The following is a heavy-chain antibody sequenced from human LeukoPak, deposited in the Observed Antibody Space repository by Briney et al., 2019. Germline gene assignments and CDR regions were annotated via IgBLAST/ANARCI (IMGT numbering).Heavy chain of an antibody. J-gene: IGHJ3*02. Sequence: SETLSLTCTVSGGSISSSSYYWGWIRQSPGKGLEWIGSIYYSDSGTMYYNPSLKSRVTMSADTSKNQFSLRVSSVTAADTAVYYCARRPPALGAFDIWGQRTMISVSS. V-gene: IGHV4-39*01. CDR2: IYYSDSGTM. CDR3: ARRPPALGAFDI. CDR1: GGSISSSSYY.